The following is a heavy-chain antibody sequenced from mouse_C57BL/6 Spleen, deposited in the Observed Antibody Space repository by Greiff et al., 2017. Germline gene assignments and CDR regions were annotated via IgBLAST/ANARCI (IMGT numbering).Heavy chain of an antibody. D-gene: IGHD1-1*01. CDR3: TRYGFDV. J-gene: IGHJ1*03. CDR2: VDPETGGT. CDR1: GYTFTDYE. V-gene: IGHV1-15*01. Sequence: QVQLKQSGAGLVRPGASVTLSCTASGYTFTDYEMHWVKQTPVHGLEWIGAVDPETGGTAYNQKSKGKAILTADKSSSTADMELRSLTSEDSAGYYCTRYGFDVWGTGTTVTVSS.